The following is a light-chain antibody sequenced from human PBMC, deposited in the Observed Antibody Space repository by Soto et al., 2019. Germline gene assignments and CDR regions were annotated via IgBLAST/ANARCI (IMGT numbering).Light chain of an antibody. CDR2: EVS. CDR3: SSYAGSNNVV. CDR1: SSDVGGYNY. J-gene: IGLJ2*01. V-gene: IGLV2-8*01. Sequence: QSALTQPPSASGSPGQSVTISCTGTSSDVGGYNYVSWYQQHPGKAPKLMIYEVSKRPSGLPDRFSGSKSGNTASLTVSGLKADDEDDYYCSSYAGSNNVVFGGGTQLTVL.